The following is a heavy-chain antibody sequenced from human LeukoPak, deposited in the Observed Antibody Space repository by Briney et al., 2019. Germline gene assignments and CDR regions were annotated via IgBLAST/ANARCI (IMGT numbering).Heavy chain of an antibody. Sequence: SETLSLTCTVSGGSISSSSYYWGWNRQPPGKGLEWIGSIYYSGSTYYNPSLKSRVTISVDTSKNQFSLKLSSVTAADTAVYYCARRVYDFWSGHSADHHYWGQGTLVTVSS. D-gene: IGHD3-3*01. J-gene: IGHJ4*02. CDR3: ARRVYDFWSGHSADHHY. CDR1: GGSISSSSYY. V-gene: IGHV4-39*01. CDR2: IYYSGST.